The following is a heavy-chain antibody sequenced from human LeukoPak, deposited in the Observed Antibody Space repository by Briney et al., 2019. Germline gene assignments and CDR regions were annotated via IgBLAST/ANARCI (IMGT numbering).Heavy chain of an antibody. D-gene: IGHD2-2*01. J-gene: IGHJ6*03. V-gene: IGHV4-34*01. Sequence: SETLSLTCAVYGGSFSGYYWSWIRQPPGKGLEWIGEISHSGSTNYNPSLKSRVTISVDTSKNQFSLKLSSVTAADAAVYYCARTGGVSDIVVVPAADYYYYYMDVWGKGTTVTVSS. CDR1: GGSFSGYY. CDR2: ISHSGST. CDR3: ARTGGVSDIVVVPAADYYYYYMDV.